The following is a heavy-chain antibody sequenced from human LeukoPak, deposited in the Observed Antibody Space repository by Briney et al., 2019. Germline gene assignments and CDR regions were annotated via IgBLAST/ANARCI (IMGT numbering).Heavy chain of an antibody. D-gene: IGHD6-13*01. Sequence: GGSLRLSCAASGFTFSSYGMHWVRQAPGKGLEWVAFIRYDGSNKYYADSVKGRFTISRDNSKNTLYLQMNSLRAEDTAVYYCAKGERIAAAGTFGYWGQGTLVTVSS. J-gene: IGHJ4*02. V-gene: IGHV3-30*02. CDR3: AKGERIAAAGTFGY. CDR2: IRYDGSNK. CDR1: GFTFSSYG.